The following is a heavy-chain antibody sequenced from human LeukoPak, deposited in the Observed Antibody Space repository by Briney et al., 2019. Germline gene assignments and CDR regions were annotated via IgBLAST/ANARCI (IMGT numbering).Heavy chain of an antibody. Sequence: SETLSLTCTVSGGSVSSSSYYWGWLRQPPGKGLEWIGSIYYSGNTNYNPSLKSRVTILVDTSKNQFSLKLTSLTAADTAVYYCAREDPGSMNARYYYYYYYMDVWGKGTTVTVSS. CDR2: IYYSGNT. V-gene: IGHV4-39*07. D-gene: IGHD2/OR15-2a*01. CDR1: GGSVSSSSYY. CDR3: AREDPGSMNARYYYYYYYMDV. J-gene: IGHJ6*03.